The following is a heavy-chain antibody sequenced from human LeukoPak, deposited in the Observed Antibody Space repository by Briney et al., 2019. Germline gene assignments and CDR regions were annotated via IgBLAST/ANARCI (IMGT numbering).Heavy chain of an antibody. CDR2: MNPNSGNT. V-gene: IGHV1-8*01. CDR3: ARAGAIHYYYYYGMDV. Sequence: APVKVSCKASGYSFPSYDINWVRQATGQGLEGMGWMNPNSGNTGYAQKFQGRVTMTRNTSISTAYMELSSLRSEDTAVYYCARAGAIHYYYYYGMDVWGQGTTVTVSS. J-gene: IGHJ6*02. CDR1: GYSFPSYD. D-gene: IGHD4/OR15-4a*01.